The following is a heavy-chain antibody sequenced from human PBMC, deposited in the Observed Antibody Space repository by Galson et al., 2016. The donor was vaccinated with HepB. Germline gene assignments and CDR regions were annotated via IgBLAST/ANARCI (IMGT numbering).Heavy chain of an antibody. D-gene: IGHD6-13*01. CDR1: GGSISSSTNY. CDR2: IHYSGST. CDR3: VRDALVEQQETYFYYGLAV. Sequence: ETLSPTCTVSGGSISSSTNYWGWIRQPPGKGLEWIGSIHYSGSTYYNPSLQSRVTISLDTSKNQFSLKLTSATAADTAVYYCVRDALVEQQETYFYYGLAVWGQGTSVTVSS. J-gene: IGHJ6*02. V-gene: IGHV4-39*07.